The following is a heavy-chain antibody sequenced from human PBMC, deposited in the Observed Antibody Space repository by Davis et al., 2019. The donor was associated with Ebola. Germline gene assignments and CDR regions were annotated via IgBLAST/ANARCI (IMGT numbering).Heavy chain of an antibody. Sequence: ASVKVSCKASGGTFSIYAISWVRQAPGQGLEWMGWISGYNGKTDYAQIVQGRVSMTVDTSTSTAYMELRSLRSDDTGLYFCARADPGDPEDYWGQGTVVTVSS. CDR1: GGTFSIYA. CDR3: ARADPGDPEDY. J-gene: IGHJ4*02. V-gene: IGHV1-18*01. CDR2: ISGYNGKT.